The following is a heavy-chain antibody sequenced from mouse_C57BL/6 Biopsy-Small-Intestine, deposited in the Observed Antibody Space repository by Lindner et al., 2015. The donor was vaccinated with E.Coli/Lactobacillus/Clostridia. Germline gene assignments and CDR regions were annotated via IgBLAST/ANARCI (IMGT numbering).Heavy chain of an antibody. CDR3: ARWNYYGSSHYYAMDY. CDR1: GYTFTSYG. CDR2: IYPGDGDT. Sequence: VQLQESGAELARPGASVKLSCKASGYTFTSYGISWVKQRTGQGLEWIGRIYPGDGDTNYNGKFKGKATLTADKSSSTAYMQLSSLTSEDSAVYFCARWNYYGSSHYYAMDYWGQGTSVTVSS. D-gene: IGHD1-1*01. V-gene: IGHV1-81*01. J-gene: IGHJ4*01.